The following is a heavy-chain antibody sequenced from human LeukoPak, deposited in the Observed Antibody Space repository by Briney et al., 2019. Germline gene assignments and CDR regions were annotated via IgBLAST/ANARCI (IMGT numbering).Heavy chain of an antibody. V-gene: IGHV4-30-4*01. D-gene: IGHD6-19*01. CDR1: GGSISSGDYY. CDR2: IYYSGST. CDR3: ARAVSGRFDY. Sequence: SETLSLTCTVSGGSISSGDYYWSWIRQPPGKGLEWIGYIYYSGSTYYNPSLKSRVTISVDTSKNQFSLRLSSVTAADTAIYYCARAVSGRFDYWGQGTLVTVSS. J-gene: IGHJ4*02.